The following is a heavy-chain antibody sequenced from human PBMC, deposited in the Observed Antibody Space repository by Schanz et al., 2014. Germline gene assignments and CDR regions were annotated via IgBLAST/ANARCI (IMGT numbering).Heavy chain of an antibody. V-gene: IGHV1-69*04. J-gene: IGHJ3*02. D-gene: IGHD3-22*01. CDR3: ARDIQYHYDTSGPVGAFDI. CDR2: IIPILGME. CDR1: GYSFNLFG. Sequence: QVKLVQSGAEVQKPGASVMLSCKTSGYSFNLFGVSWVRQAPGQGLEWMGKIIPILGMENYAQKFQGRVTITADISTSTAYMDLSSLRSDDTAVYYCARDIQYHYDTSGPVGAFDIWGQGTVVTVSS.